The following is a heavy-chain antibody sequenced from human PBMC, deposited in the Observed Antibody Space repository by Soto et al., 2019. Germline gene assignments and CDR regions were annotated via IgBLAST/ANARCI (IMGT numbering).Heavy chain of an antibody. V-gene: IGHV1-46*01. CDR1: GYTFSSYY. D-gene: IGHD6-19*01. CDR2: IRPGTGDT. CDR3: ARGIAVARYNWFDP. Sequence: ASVKVSCKTSGYTFSSYYIHWVRQAPGQGLEWMGIIRPGTGDTFYGQRFQGRVTLTRDTSTSTAYMELSSLRSEDTAVYYCARGIAVARYNWFDPWGQGTLVTVSS. J-gene: IGHJ5*02.